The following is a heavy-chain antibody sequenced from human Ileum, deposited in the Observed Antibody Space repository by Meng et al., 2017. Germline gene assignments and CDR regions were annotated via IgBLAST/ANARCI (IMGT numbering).Heavy chain of an antibody. V-gene: IGHV3-11*01. CDR2: ISSNGETI. CDR3: ARDWFGELEGVPY. J-gene: IGHJ4*02. CDR1: GFTFTHYY. D-gene: IGHD3-10*01. Sequence: GGGLVNPGCPLRLSVAASGFTFTHYYMSWIRQEPGKGPEWISYISSNGETIYYADSVKGRFTISRDTANNSLFLQMNSLRVEDTAVYYCARDWFGELEGVPYWGQGTLVTVSS.